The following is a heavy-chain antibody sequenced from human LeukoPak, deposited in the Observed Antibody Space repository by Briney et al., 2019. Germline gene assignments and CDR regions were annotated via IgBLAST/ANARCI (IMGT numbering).Heavy chain of an antibody. Sequence: PGGSLRLSCVASGFTFSDYAMHWVRQAPGKGLEWVAVISYDGSNKYYADSVKGRFTISRDNSKNTLYLQMNSLRAGDTAVYYCARVSAAHIYGLDVWGQGTTVTVSS. CDR2: ISYDGSNK. J-gene: IGHJ6*02. V-gene: IGHV3-30-3*01. CDR3: ARVSAAHIYGLDV. CDR1: GFTFSDYA.